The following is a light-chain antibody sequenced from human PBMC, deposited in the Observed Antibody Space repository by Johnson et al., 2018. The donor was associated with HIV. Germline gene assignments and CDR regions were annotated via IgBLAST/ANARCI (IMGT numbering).Light chain of an antibody. CDR1: SSNIGNIY. CDR2: DNN. J-gene: IGLJ1*01. V-gene: IGLV1-51*01. Sequence: QSVLTQPPSVSAAPGQKVTISCSGNSSNIGNIYVSWYQHLPGTAPKLLIYDNNKRPSGIPDRFSGSKSGTSATLGITGLQTGDEADYYCGTWDSSRSSGLYVFGTGPKVTGL. CDR3: GTWDSSRSSGLYV.